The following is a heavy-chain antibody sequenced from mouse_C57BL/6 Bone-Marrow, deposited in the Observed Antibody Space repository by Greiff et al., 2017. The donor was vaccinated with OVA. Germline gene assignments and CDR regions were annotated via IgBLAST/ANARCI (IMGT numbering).Heavy chain of an antibody. D-gene: IGHD1-1*01. J-gene: IGHJ2*01. CDR2: FYPGSGSI. V-gene: IGHV1-62-2*01. Sequence: VQLVESGAELVKPGASVKLSCKASGYTFTEYTIHWVKQRSGQGLEWIGWFYPGSGSIKYNEKFKDKATLTADTSSSTVYMALSRLTSEDSAVYFCARHEAPLYYYGSSLDYWGQGTTPTVSA. CDR3: ARHEAPLYYYGSSLDY. CDR1: GYTFTEYT.